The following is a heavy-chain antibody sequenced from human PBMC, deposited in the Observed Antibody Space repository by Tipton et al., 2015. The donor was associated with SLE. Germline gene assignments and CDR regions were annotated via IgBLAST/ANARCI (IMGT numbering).Heavy chain of an antibody. Sequence: TLSLTCTVSGGSISSSSYYWDWIRQPPGKGLEWIGSMYYSGSTYYNPSLESRLITSIDISKNQFSLKLHSLSAADTAVYYCAREVNTVGDSDAFDIWGQGTIAAVS. D-gene: IGHD5/OR15-5a*01. CDR3: AREVNTVGDSDAFDI. CDR1: GGSISSSSYY. V-gene: IGHV4-39*07. CDR2: MYYSGST. J-gene: IGHJ3*02.